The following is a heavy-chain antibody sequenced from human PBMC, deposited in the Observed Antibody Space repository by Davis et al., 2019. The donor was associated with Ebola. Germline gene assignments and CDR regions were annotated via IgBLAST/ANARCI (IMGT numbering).Heavy chain of an antibody. J-gene: IGHJ4*02. Sequence: GESLKISCAASGFTFSSYGMHWVRQAPGKGLEWVAVIWYDGSNKYYADSVEGRFTISRDNSKNTLYLQMNSLRAEDTAVYYCAKAGHCANYCSFDSWGQGTLVTVSS. CDR3: AKAGHCANYCSFDS. D-gene: IGHD4/OR15-4a*01. V-gene: IGHV3-33*06. CDR1: GFTFSSYG. CDR2: IWYDGSNK.